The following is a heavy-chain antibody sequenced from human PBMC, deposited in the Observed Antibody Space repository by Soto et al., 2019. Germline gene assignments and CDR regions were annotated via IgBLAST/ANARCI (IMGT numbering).Heavy chain of an antibody. J-gene: IGHJ3*02. Sequence: ESGGGLVQPGRSLRLSCAASGFTFDDYAMHWVRQAPGKGLEWVSGISWNSGSIGYADSVKGRFTISRDNAKNSLYLQMNSLRAEDTALYYCAKSSSSSWYPWAFDIWGQGTMVTVSS. D-gene: IGHD6-13*01. CDR3: AKSSSSSWYPWAFDI. CDR1: GFTFDDYA. CDR2: ISWNSGSI. V-gene: IGHV3-9*01.